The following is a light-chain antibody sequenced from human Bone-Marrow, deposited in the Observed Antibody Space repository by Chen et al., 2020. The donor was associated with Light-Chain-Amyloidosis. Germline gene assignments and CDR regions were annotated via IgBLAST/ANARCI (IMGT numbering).Light chain of an antibody. CDR1: KLGEKY. J-gene: IGLJ2*01. CDR2: QDN. Sequence: SYELTQPPSVSVSPGQTASITCSGDKLGEKYACWYQQKPGQSPVLVIYQDNKRPSGISERFSGSNSGDTAPLTLSGTQAMDEADYYCQAWDSNMVVFGGGTKLTVL. CDR3: QAWDSNMVV. V-gene: IGLV3-1*01.